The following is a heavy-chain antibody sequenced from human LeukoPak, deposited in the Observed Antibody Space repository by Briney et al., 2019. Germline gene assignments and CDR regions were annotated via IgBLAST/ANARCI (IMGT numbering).Heavy chain of an antibody. J-gene: IGHJ2*01. D-gene: IGHD3-22*01. CDR3: ARVGRTYYYDSTSNWYFDL. V-gene: IGHV1-69*13. CDR2: IIPIFGTA. Sequence: GASVKVSCKASGGTFSSYAISWVRQAPGQGLEWMGGIIPIFGTANYAQRLQGRVTITADESTSTAYMELSSLRSEDTAVYYCARVGRTYYYDSTSNWYFDLWGRGTLVTVSS. CDR1: GGTFSSYA.